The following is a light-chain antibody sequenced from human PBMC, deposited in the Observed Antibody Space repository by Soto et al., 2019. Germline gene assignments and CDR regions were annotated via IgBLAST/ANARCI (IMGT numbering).Light chain of an antibody. CDR1: SNDVGAYDY. CDR3: SSYTTSRTYV. CDR2: GVI. J-gene: IGLJ1*01. V-gene: IGLV2-14*01. Sequence: QSVLTQPASVSGSPGQSITISCTGTSNDVGAYDYVSWYQLHPGKPPKLIISGVINRPSGVSNRFSGSKSANTASLTISGLQAEDEADYYCSSYTTSRTYVFGSGTKVTVL.